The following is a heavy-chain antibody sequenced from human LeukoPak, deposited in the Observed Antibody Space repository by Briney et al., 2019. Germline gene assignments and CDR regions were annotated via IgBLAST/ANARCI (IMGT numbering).Heavy chain of an antibody. V-gene: IGHV3-23*01. Sequence: PGGSLRLSCAAFGFTFSSYAMSWVRQAPGKGLEWVSAISGSGGSTYYADSVKGRFTISRDNSKNTLYLQMNSLRAEDTAVYYCAKAGRGWYYFDYWGQGTLVTVSS. CDR3: AKAGRGWYYFDY. CDR2: ISGSGGST. D-gene: IGHD6-19*01. CDR1: GFTFSSYA. J-gene: IGHJ4*02.